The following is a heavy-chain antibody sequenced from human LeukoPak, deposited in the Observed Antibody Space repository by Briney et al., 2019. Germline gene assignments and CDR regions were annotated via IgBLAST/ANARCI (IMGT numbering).Heavy chain of an antibody. CDR1: GFTFSVYA. J-gene: IGHJ5*02. CDR2: ISGSGGGT. Sequence: ESGGSLRLSCATSGFTFSVYAMSWVRQAPGKGLEWVSAISGSGGGTYYADSVKGRFTISRDNSKNTLYLQMNSLRAEDTAVYYCAKASALRNGNWFDPWGQGTLVTVSS. CDR3: AKASALRNGNWFDP. V-gene: IGHV3-23*01. D-gene: IGHD2-8*01.